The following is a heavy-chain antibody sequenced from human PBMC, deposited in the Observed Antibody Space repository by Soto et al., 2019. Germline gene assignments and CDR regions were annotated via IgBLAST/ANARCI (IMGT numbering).Heavy chain of an antibody. CDR2: ISSSSSYI. D-gene: IGHD1-1*01. Sequence: EVQLVESGGGLVKPGGSLRLSCAASGFTFSSYSMNWVRQAPGKGLEWVSSISSSSSYIYYADSVMGRFTISRDNAKNSLYLQMNSLRAEDTAVYYCARDFLPPADNGGLDYWGQGTLVTVSS. V-gene: IGHV3-21*01. CDR3: ARDFLPPADNGGLDY. CDR1: GFTFSSYS. J-gene: IGHJ4*02.